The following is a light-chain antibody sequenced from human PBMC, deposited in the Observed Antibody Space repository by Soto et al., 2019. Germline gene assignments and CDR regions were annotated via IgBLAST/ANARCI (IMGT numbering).Light chain of an antibody. CDR1: SSDVGGYNY. CDR3: SSYTSSSTRV. Sequence: QSGLTQPASVPGTPGQSITISCTGTSSDVGGYNYVSWYQQHPGKAPKLMIYDVSNRPSGVSNRFSGSKSGNTASLTISGLQAEDEADYYCSSYTSSSTRVFGTGTKVPVL. CDR2: DVS. V-gene: IGLV2-14*01. J-gene: IGLJ1*01.